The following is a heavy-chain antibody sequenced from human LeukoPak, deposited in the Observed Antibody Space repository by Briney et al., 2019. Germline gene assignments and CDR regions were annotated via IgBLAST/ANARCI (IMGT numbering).Heavy chain of an antibody. CDR2: IKQDGSEK. V-gene: IGHV3-7*01. D-gene: IGHD3-3*01. J-gene: IGHJ4*02. Sequence: PGGSLRLSCAASGFTFSSYWMSWVRQAPGKGLEWVANIKQDGSEKYHVDSVKGRFTISRDNAKNSLYLQMNGLRAEDTAVYYCAREYYDFWSGLDNWGQGTLVTVSS. CDR1: GFTFSSYW. CDR3: AREYYDFWSGLDN.